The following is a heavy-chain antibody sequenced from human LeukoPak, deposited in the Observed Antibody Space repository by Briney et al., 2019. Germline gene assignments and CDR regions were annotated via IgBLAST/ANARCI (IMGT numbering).Heavy chain of an antibody. J-gene: IGHJ4*02. CDR2: INPNSGGT. CDR1: GYTFTGYY. CDR3: ASLGSVRNWNDFSGLDY. D-gene: IGHD1-20*01. V-gene: IGHV1-2*06. Sequence: GASVKVSCKASGYTFTGYYMHWVRQAPGQGLEWMGRINPNSGGTNYAQKFQGRVTMTRDTSISTAYMELSRLRSDDTAVYYCASLGSVRNWNDFSGLDYWGQGTLVTVSS.